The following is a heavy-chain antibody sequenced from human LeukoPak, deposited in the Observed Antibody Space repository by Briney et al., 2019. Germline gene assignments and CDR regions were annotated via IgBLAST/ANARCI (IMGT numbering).Heavy chain of an antibody. Sequence: ASVKVSCKASGGTFSSYAISWVRQAPGQGLEWMGGIIPIFGTANYAQKFQGRVTITADESTSTAYMELSSLRSEDTAVYYCARDSDYYDNSGTPDYWGQGTLVTVSS. D-gene: IGHD3-22*01. J-gene: IGHJ4*02. V-gene: IGHV1-69*13. CDR1: GGTFSSYA. CDR2: IIPIFGTA. CDR3: ARDSDYYDNSGTPDY.